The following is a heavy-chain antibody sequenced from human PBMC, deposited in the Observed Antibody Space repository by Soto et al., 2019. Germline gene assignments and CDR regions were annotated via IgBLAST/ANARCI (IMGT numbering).Heavy chain of an antibody. CDR2: IIPIFGTA. J-gene: IGHJ5*02. V-gene: IGHV1-69*12. Sequence: QVQLVQSGAEVKKPWSSVKVSFKASGGNFSSYGISWVREAPGQGLEWMGGIIPIFGTANYAQKFQGRVTITADESTSTAYMELSSLRSEDTAVYYCARERGEGWFDPWGQGTLVTVSS. CDR1: GGNFSSYG. D-gene: IGHD2-21*01. CDR3: ARERGEGWFDP.